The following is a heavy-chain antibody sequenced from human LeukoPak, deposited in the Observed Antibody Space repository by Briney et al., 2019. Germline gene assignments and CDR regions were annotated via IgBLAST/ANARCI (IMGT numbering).Heavy chain of an antibody. D-gene: IGHD6-6*01. J-gene: IGHJ5*02. Sequence: ASVKVSCKASGYTFTSYGISWVRQAPGQGLEWMGWISAYNGNTNYAQKLQGRVTMTTDTSTSTAYMELRSLRSDDTVVYYCARDAESRIAARRGISWFDPWGQGTLVTVSS. CDR3: ARDAESRIAARRGISWFDP. CDR1: GYTFTSYG. V-gene: IGHV1-18*01. CDR2: ISAYNGNT.